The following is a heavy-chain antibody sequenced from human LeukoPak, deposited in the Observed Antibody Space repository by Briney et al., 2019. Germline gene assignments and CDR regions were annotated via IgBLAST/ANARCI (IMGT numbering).Heavy chain of an antibody. V-gene: IGHV4-59*01. CDR3: ARDRRGTSCYDY. CDR1: GGPISSYY. D-gene: IGHD2-2*01. CDR2: IYSTGST. J-gene: IGHJ4*02. Sequence: PSETLSLTCTVSGGPISSYYWSWIRQSPGKGLEWIGYIYSTGSTNYNPSLKSRVTISVDTSKNQFSLKLNSVTAADTAVYYCARDRRGTSCYDYWGQGTLVTVSS.